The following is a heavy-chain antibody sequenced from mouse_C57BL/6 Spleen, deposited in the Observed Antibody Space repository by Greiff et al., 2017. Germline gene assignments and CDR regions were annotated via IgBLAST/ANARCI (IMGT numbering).Heavy chain of an antibody. V-gene: IGHV1-26*01. J-gene: IGHJ2*01. CDR2: INPNNGGT. D-gene: IGHD1-1*01. CDR1: GYTFTDYY. Sequence: EVQLQQSGPELVKPGASVKISCKASGYTFTDYYMNWVKQSHGKSLEWIGDINPNNGGTSYNQKFKGKATLTVDKSSSTAYMELRSLTSEDSAVYYCAPLITTVVATPYFDYWGQGTTLTVSS. CDR3: APLITTVVATPYFDY.